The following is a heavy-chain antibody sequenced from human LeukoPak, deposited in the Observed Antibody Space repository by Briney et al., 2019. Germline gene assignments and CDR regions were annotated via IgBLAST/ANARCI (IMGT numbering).Heavy chain of an antibody. V-gene: IGHV4-59*01. CDR1: GGSISNYF. CDR2: IYYSGST. CDR3: ARARRAARLIPPYWFDP. Sequence: SETLSLTCTVSGGSISNYFWNWIRQPPGKGLEWIGYIYYSGSTNYNPSLKSRVTMSVDTSKNQFSLKVSSVTAADTAVYYCARARRAARLIPPYWFDPWGQGTLVTVSS. D-gene: IGHD6-6*01. J-gene: IGHJ5*02.